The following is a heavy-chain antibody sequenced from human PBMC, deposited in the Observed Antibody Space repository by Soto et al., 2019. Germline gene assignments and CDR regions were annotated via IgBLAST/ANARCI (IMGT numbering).Heavy chain of an antibody. CDR2: ISGSGGST. CDR3: AKSGLTLRRSYMRLTRNPYFGY. J-gene: IGHJ4*02. Sequence: PGGSLRLSCAASGFTFSSYAMSWVRQAPGKGLEWVSAISGSGGSTYYADSVKGRFTISRDNSKNTLYLQMNSLRAEDTAVYYCAKSGLTLRRSYMRLTRNPYFGYWGQGTLVTVSS. CDR1: GFTFSSYA. D-gene: IGHD1-20*01. V-gene: IGHV3-23*01.